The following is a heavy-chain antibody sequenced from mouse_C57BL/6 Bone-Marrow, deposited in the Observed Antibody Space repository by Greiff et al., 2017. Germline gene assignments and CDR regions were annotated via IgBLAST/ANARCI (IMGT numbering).Heavy chain of an antibody. V-gene: IGHV5-17*01. CDR3: ARETVCSSYFDY. D-gene: IGHD1-1*01. J-gene: IGHJ2*01. CDR2: ISSGSSTI. CDR1: GFTFSDYG. Sequence: EVMLVESGGGLVKPGGSLKLSCAASGFTFSDYGMHWVRQAPEKGLEWVAYISSGSSTIYYADTVKGRFTISRDNAKNTLFLQMTSLRSEDTAIYYCARETVCSSYFDYWGQGTTLTVSS.